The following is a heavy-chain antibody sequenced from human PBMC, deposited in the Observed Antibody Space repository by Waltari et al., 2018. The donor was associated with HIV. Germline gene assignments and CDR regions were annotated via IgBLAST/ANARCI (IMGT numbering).Heavy chain of an antibody. CDR2: ISYSGST. Sequence: QLQLQESGPGLVKPSETLSLTCTVPGDSISSSMYHWGWIRQPPGKGLEWIGSISYSGSTYYNPSLKSRVTISVDTSKNQFSLKLSSVTAADTAVYYCARRAVVVTAKGPFDPWGQGTLVTVSS. V-gene: IGHV4-39*01. D-gene: IGHD2-21*02. CDR3: ARRAVVVTAKGPFDP. CDR1: GDSISSSMYH. J-gene: IGHJ5*02.